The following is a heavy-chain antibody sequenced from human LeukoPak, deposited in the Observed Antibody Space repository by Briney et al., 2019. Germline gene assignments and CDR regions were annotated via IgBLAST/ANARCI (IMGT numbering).Heavy chain of an antibody. CDR3: ATGGGEVGATTSAFDI. CDR2: FDPEDGET. V-gene: IGHV1-24*01. Sequence: ASVKVSCKVSGYTLTELSMHWVRQAPGKGLEWMGGFDPEDGETIYAQKFQGRVTMTEDTSTDTAYMELSSLGSEDTAVYYCATGGGEVGATTSAFDIWGQGTMVTVSS. J-gene: IGHJ3*02. CDR1: GYTLTELS. D-gene: IGHD1-26*01.